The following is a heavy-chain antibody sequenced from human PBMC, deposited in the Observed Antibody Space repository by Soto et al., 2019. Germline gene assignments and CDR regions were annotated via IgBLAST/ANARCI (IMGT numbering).Heavy chain of an antibody. J-gene: IGHJ4*02. Sequence: QVLESGGGLVQPGGSLRLPCAASGFTLSEYGTSWVRQAPGKGLEWVSFVSGSGDITYYTDSVKGRFTISRDSSKNTVCLQMNSLRAEDTAVYYCATSNYGERDWGQGTLVTVSS. D-gene: IGHD3-10*01. CDR3: ATSNYGERD. CDR1: GFTLSEYG. CDR2: VSGSGDIT. V-gene: IGHV3-23*01.